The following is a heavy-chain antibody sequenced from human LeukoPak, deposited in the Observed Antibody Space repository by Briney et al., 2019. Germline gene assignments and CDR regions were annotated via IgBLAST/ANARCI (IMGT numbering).Heavy chain of an antibody. CDR2: TVGIGPDT. J-gene: IGHJ4*02. D-gene: IGHD2-15*01. CDR3: TKASAARCIGVFCYPFDH. CDR1: GFTFNTYS. Sequence: PGGSLRLSCAASGFTFNTYSMNWVRQAPGKGLEWVAATVGIGPDTYHADSVKGRFTISRDNSKNILYLQMNSLRVEDTAVYYCTKASAARCIGVFCYPFDHWGQGTLVTVSS. V-gene: IGHV3-23*01.